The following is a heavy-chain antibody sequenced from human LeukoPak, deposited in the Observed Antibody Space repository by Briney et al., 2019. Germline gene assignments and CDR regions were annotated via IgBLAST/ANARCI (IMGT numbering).Heavy chain of an antibody. CDR1: GGSISSSNW. CDR3: ARLAWGRLDY. J-gene: IGHJ4*02. CDR2: IYHSGSI. D-gene: IGHD7-27*01. Sequence: SETLSLTCAVSGGSISSSNWWSWVRQFPGKGLEWIGEIYHSGSINYSPSLKSRVTISVDTSKNQFSLKLSSVTAADTAVYYCARLAWGRLDYWGQGTLVTVSS. V-gene: IGHV4-4*02.